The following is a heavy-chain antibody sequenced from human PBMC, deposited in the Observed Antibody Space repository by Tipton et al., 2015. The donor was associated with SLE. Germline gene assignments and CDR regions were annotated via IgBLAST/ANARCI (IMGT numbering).Heavy chain of an antibody. CDR2: LSTSGGT. Sequence: TLSLTCTVSGDSISSGIYYWSWIRQPAGEGLEWIGHLSTSGGTHYSPSLESRVTLSVDTSKNQFSLELTSVTAAETAVYYCARGSALLYSVVYWGQGSLVTVSS. J-gene: IGHJ4*02. D-gene: IGHD4-11*01. CDR1: GDSISSGIYY. V-gene: IGHV4-61*09. CDR3: ARGSALLYSVVY.